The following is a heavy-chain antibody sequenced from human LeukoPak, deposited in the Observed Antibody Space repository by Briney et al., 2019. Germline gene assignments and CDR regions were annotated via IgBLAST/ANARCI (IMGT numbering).Heavy chain of an antibody. CDR3: TRVGYIDEGIDY. CDR1: GFPFSSYW. V-gene: IGHV3-7*04. J-gene: IGHJ4*02. CDR2: IKQDGSKK. Sequence: GGSLRLSCVASGFPFSSYWMTWFRQAPGKGLEWEANIKQDGSKKSYVDSVKGRFTISRDNAKNSLYLQMNSLRAEDTAIYYCTRVGYIDEGIDYWGQGTLVTVSS. D-gene: IGHD5-24*01.